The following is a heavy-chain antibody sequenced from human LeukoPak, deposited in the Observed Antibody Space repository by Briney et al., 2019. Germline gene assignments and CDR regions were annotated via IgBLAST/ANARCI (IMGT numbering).Heavy chain of an antibody. V-gene: IGHV3-33*01. CDR2: IWYDGSNK. D-gene: IGHD6-19*01. CDR3: ARGASVAVAGPYFDY. J-gene: IGHJ4*02. CDR1: GFTFSSYG. Sequence: GRSLRLSCAASGFTFSSYGIHWVRQAPGKGLEWVAVIWYDGSNKYYADSVKGRFTISRDNSKNTLYLQMNSLSAEDTAVYYCARGASVAVAGPYFDYWGQGTLVTVSS.